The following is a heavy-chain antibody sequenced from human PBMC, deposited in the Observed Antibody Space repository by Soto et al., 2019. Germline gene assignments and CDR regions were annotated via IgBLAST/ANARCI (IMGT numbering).Heavy chain of an antibody. CDR3: ARTSFGWFDP. V-gene: IGHV3-66*01. CDR1: GFTVSSNY. J-gene: IGHJ5*02. CDR2: IYSGGST. Sequence: GGSLRLSCAASGFTVSSNYMSWVRQAPGKGLERVSVIYSGGSTYYADSVKGRFTISRDNSKNTLYLQMNSLRAEDTAVYYCARTSFGWFDPWGQGTLVTVPQ. D-gene: IGHD2-2*01.